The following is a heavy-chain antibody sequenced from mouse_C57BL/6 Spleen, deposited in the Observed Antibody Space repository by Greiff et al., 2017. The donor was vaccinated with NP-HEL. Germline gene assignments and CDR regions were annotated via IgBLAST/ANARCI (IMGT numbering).Heavy chain of an antibody. V-gene: IGHV1-52*01. J-gene: IGHJ4*01. D-gene: IGHD1-1*01. CDR3: ASPGFTTVVAPYAMDY. CDR1: GYTFTSYW. Sequence: QVQLQQSGAELVRPGSSVKLSCKASGYTFTSYWMHWVKQRPIQGLEWIGNIDPSDSETHYNQKFKDKATLTVDKSSSTAYMQLSSLTSEDSAVYYCASPGFTTVVAPYAMDYWGQGTSVTVSS. CDR2: IDPSDSET.